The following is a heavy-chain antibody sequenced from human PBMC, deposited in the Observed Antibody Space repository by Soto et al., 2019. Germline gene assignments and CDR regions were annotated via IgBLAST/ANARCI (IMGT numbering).Heavy chain of an antibody. CDR1: GYTFTNYA. Sequence: ASVKVSCKAFGYTFTNYAMHWVRQAPGQRLEWMGWINAGNGNTKYSQKFQGRVTITRDTSASTAYMELSSLRSEDTAVYYCARAPSWWYFDLWGRGTLVTVSS. CDR2: INAGNGNT. V-gene: IGHV1-3*01. CDR3: ARAPSWWYFDL. J-gene: IGHJ2*01.